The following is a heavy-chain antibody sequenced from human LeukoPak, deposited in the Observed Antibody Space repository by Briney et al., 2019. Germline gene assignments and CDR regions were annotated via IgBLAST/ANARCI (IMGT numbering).Heavy chain of an antibody. J-gene: IGHJ5*02. V-gene: IGHV1-2*02. CDR1: GYTFTDYY. CDR3: AREVCSSGSCYGWFDP. Sequence: ASVKVSCKASGYTFTDYYMHWVRQAPGQGLEWMGWINPNSGGTNYAQEFQGRVTMTRDTSISTAYMELSRLRSDDTAVYYCAREVCSSGSCYGWFDPWGQGTLVTVSS. D-gene: IGHD2-15*01. CDR2: INPNSGGT.